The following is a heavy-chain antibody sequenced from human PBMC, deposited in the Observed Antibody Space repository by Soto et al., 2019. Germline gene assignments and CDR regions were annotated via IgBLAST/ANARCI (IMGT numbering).Heavy chain of an antibody. D-gene: IGHD6-19*01. V-gene: IGHV1-69*12. CDR2: IVPIFGTT. Sequence: QVQLVQSGAEVKKPGSSVKVSCKVSGGTFSNYAIDWVRLAPGHGLEWMSGIVPIFGTTYYTQKFQGRATIIADDSTTTAYLEMSSLRSEDTAIYYCARVEAVAGLYNYHGLDVWGKGTAVTVSS. J-gene: IGHJ6*04. CDR3: ARVEAVAGLYNYHGLDV. CDR1: GGTFSNYA.